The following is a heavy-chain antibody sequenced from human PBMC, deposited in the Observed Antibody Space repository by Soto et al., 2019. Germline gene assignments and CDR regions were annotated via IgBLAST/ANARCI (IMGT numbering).Heavy chain of an antibody. CDR2: IIPIFGTA. Sequence: GSSVKVSFKASGGTFSSYAISWLLHAPVQLLELMGGIIPIFGTANYAQKFQGRVTITADESTSTAYMELSSLRSEDTAVYYCARDPVIRYCSGGSCYRNWFDPWGQGTLVTVSS. V-gene: IGHV1-69*13. D-gene: IGHD2-15*01. J-gene: IGHJ5*02. CDR1: GGTFSSYA. CDR3: ARDPVIRYCSGGSCYRNWFDP.